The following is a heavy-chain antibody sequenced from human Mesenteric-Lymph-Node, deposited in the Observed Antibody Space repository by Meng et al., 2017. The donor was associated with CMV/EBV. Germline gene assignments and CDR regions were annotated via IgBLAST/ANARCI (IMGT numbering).Heavy chain of an antibody. CDR1: GTFSSYA. V-gene: IGHV1-69*04. D-gene: IGHD3-22*01. Sequence: GTFSSYAISWVRQAPGQGLEWMGRIIPILGIANYAQKFQGRVTITADKSTSTAYMELSSLRSEDTAVYYCAREVRYYYDSSGYHYDYWGQGTLVTVSS. CDR3: AREVRYYYDSSGYHYDY. J-gene: IGHJ4*02. CDR2: IIPILGIA.